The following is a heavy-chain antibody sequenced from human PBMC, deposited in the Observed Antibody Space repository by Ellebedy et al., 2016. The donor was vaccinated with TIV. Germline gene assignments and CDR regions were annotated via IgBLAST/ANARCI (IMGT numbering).Heavy chain of an antibody. CDR1: GFTFSTYW. V-gene: IGHV3-7*01. Sequence: PGGSLRLSCAASGFTFSTYWMGWVRQAAGKGLEWVANTKQDGSEKYYVDSVMGRFTISRDNGKNSLYLPMNSLRAEDTAVYYCARSRDGYNFIGDYWGQGTLVTVSS. CDR2: TKQDGSEK. CDR3: ARSRDGYNFIGDY. D-gene: IGHD5-24*01. J-gene: IGHJ4*02.